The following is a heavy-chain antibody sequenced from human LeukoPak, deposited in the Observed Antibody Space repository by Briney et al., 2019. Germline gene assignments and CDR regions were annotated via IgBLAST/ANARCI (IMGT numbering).Heavy chain of an antibody. D-gene: IGHD2-2*01. CDR1: GYTFTDHY. J-gene: IGHJ6*02. CDR2: INPNNGGT. Sequence: ASVKVSCTASGYTFTDHYMHWVRQAPGQGLEWMGWINPNNGGTTYTQNLQGRVTMTRDTSISTAYMELSRLRSDDSAIYYCTRDHCSFANCYEDYYYGMDVWGQGTTVTVSS. V-gene: IGHV1-2*02. CDR3: TRDHCSFANCYEDYYYGMDV.